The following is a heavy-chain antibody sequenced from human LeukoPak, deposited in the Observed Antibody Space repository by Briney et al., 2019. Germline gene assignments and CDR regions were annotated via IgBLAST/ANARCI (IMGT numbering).Heavy chain of an antibody. D-gene: IGHD3-3*01. Sequence: GRSLRLSCAASGFTFSSYAMHWVRQAPGKGLEWVAVISYDGSNKYYADSVKGRFTISRDNSKNTLYLQMNSLRAEDTAVYYCARDFPPYYDFWSGYYDYRGQGTLVTVSS. CDR2: ISYDGSNK. CDR3: ARDFPPYYDFWSGYYDY. J-gene: IGHJ4*02. CDR1: GFTFSSYA. V-gene: IGHV3-30*04.